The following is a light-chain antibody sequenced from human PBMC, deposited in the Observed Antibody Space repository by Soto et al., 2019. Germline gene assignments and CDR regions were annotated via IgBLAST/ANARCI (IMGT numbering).Light chain of an antibody. CDR1: QSVSSY. V-gene: IGKV3-15*01. J-gene: IGKJ4*01. CDR2: DTS. CDR3: QPYNSWPLT. Sequence: IVLTQSPATLSLSPGERATLSCRASQSVSSYLAWYQQKPGQTPRLLIYDTSTRATGVPARFSGSRSGPEFTLTINSLQSEDFAIYYCQPYNSWPLTFGGGTKV.